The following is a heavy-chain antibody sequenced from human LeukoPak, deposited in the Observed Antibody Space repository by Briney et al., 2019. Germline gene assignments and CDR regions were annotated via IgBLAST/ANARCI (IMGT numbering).Heavy chain of an antibody. V-gene: IGHV4-39*07. Sequence: PSGTLSLTCAVSGGSISSSSYYWGWIRQPPGKGLEWIGSIYYSGSTYYNPSLKSRVTISVDTSKNQFSLKLSSVTAADTAVYYCARWNSGWYYFDYWGQGTLVTVSS. D-gene: IGHD6-19*01. J-gene: IGHJ4*02. CDR3: ARWNSGWYYFDY. CDR1: GGSISSSSYY. CDR2: IYYSGST.